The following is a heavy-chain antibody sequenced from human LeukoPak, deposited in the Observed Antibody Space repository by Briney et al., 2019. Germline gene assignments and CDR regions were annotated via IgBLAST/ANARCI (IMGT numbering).Heavy chain of an antibody. CDR3: ARQTGSGLFILP. Sequence: PSETLSLTCSVSGVSISSSNSYWGWIRQPPGKGLEWIGSIYYSGNTYYNASLKSQVSISIDTSKNQFSLRLTSVTAADTAVYYCARQTGSGLFILPGGQGTLVTVSS. J-gene: IGHJ4*02. CDR1: GVSISSSNSY. D-gene: IGHD3/OR15-3a*01. CDR2: IYYSGNT. V-gene: IGHV4-39*01.